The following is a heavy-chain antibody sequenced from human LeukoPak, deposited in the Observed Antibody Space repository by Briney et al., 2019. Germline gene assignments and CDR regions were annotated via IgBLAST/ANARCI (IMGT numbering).Heavy chain of an antibody. Sequence: SETLSLTCTVSGGSISSYYWSWIRQPPGKGLEWIGYIYYSGSTNYNPSLKSRVTISADTSKNQFSLKLSSVTAADTAVYYCARHMGLGYSYGYPYFGYWGQGTLVTVSS. V-gene: IGHV4-59*08. CDR2: IYYSGST. CDR1: GGSISSYY. CDR3: ARHMGLGYSYGYPYFGY. D-gene: IGHD5-18*01. J-gene: IGHJ4*02.